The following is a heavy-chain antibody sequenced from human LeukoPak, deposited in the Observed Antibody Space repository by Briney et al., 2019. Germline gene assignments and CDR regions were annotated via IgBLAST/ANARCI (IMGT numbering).Heavy chain of an antibody. D-gene: IGHD3/OR15-3a*01. CDR1: GFTFSRFS. J-gene: IGHJ3*02. CDR2: ISSSGNTI. V-gene: IGHV3-48*04. Sequence: PGGSLRLSCAASGFTFSRFSMNWVRQTPGKGLEWVSHISSSGNTIYYADSVKGRFTVSRDNAKNSLYLQMNSLRVEDTAIYYCTTNVGFVDWLTALDIWGQGTMVTVSS. CDR3: TTNVGFVDWLTALDI.